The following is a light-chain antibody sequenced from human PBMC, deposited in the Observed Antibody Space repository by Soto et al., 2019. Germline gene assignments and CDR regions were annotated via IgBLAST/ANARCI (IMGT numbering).Light chain of an antibody. CDR1: QSVSSSN. Sequence: EIVLTQSPGTLSLSPGERATLSCRASQSVSSSNLAWYQQKPGQAPRLLIYDASNRATGIPARFSGSGSGTDFTLTISSLDPEDFAVYYCQQRTSWPLTFGGGTKVDI. J-gene: IGKJ4*01. V-gene: IGKV3D-20*02. CDR3: QQRTSWPLT. CDR2: DAS.